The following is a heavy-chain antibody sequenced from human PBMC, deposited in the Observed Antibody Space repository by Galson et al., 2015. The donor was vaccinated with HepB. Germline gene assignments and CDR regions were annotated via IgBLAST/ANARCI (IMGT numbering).Heavy chain of an antibody. V-gene: IGHV5-51*01. D-gene: IGHD6-13*01. CDR3: ARHAFKTAYSCSWSDWFDP. Sequence: QSGAEVKKPGESLKISCKGSGYSFTSYWIGWVRQMPGKGLEWMGIIYPGDSDTRYSPSFQGQVTISADKSISTAYLQWSSLKASDTAMYYCARHAFKTAYSCSWSDWFDPWGQGTLVTVSS. CDR2: IYPGDSDT. J-gene: IGHJ5*02. CDR1: GYSFTSYW.